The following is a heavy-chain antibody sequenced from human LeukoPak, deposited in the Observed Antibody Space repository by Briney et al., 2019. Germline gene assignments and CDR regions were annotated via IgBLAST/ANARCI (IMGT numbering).Heavy chain of an antibody. D-gene: IGHD3-10*02. J-gene: IGHJ4*02. CDR3: AKGVNYFVLEY. Sequence: GGSLRLSCAASGFTFNTYAMSWVRQAPGKGLEWVSAISPSGGITYYEDSVKGRFTVSRDNSKNTLYLQMNSLRAEDTAVYYCAKGVNYFVLEYWGQGTLVTISS. V-gene: IGHV3-23*01. CDR1: GFTFNTYA. CDR2: ISPSGGIT.